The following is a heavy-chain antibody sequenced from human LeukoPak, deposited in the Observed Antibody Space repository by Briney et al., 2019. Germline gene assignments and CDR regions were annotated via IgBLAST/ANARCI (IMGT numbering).Heavy chain of an antibody. J-gene: IGHJ4*02. CDR3: ARGLGYYGSGSYYRALGY. V-gene: IGHV1-8*03. CDR2: MNPNSGNT. CDR1: GYTFTSYG. Sequence: ASVKVSCKASGYTFTSYGISWVRQATGQGLEWMGWMNPNSGNTGYAQKFQGRVTITRNTSISTAYMELSSLRSEDTAVYYCARGLGYYGSGSYYRALGYWGQGTLVTVSS. D-gene: IGHD3-10*01.